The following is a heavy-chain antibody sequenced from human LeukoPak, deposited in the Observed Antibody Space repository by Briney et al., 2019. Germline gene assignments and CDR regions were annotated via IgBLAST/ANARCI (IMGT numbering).Heavy chain of an antibody. V-gene: IGHV3-48*03. D-gene: IGHD6-13*01. CDR1: GFTLSSYE. CDR2: ISSSGSTI. Sequence: PGGSLRLSCAASGFTLSSYEMSWVRQAPGKGLECVSYISSSGSTIYYADSVKGRFTISRDNAKNSLYLQMSSLRAEDTAVYYCATTSGGIAPYWGQGNLVTVSS. J-gene: IGHJ4*02. CDR3: ATTSGGIAPY.